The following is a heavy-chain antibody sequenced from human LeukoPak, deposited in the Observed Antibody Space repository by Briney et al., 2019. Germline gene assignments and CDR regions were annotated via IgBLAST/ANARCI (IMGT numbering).Heavy chain of an antibody. V-gene: IGHV1-2*02. J-gene: IGHJ4*02. CDR2: INPNSGGT. Sequence: ASVKVSCKASGYTFTGYYMHWVRQAPGQGLEWMGWINPNSGGTNCAQKFQGRVTMTRDMSTNTVYMELSSLRSEDTAVYYRARDSYGSDYWGQGTLVTVSS. D-gene: IGHD3-16*01. CDR1: GYTFTGYY. CDR3: ARDSYGSDY.